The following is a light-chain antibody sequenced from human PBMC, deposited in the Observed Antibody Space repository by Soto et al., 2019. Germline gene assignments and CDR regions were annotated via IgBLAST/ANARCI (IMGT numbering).Light chain of an antibody. V-gene: IGLV1-47*01. CDR3: ASWDDSLSGVV. J-gene: IGLJ2*01. CDR2: RND. CDR1: SSNIGGRNY. Sequence: QSVLTQPPSASGTPGQRVTISCSGSSSNIGGRNYVFWYQQLPRTAPKLLIYRNDQRPSGVPDRFSASKSGTSASLAISGLRSEDEGDYYCASWDDSLSGVVFGGGTQLTVL.